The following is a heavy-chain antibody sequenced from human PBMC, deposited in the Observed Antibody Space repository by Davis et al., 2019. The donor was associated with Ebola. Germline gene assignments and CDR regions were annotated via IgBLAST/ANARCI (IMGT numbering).Heavy chain of an antibody. D-gene: IGHD3-3*01. J-gene: IGHJ6*02. V-gene: IGHV3-48*02. CDR2: ISTTSGNI. CDR1: GFTFSSYS. CDR3: ARVRSGYYPSAMEV. Sequence: GESLKISCAASGFTFSSYSMNWVRQAPGKGLEWVSYISTTSGNIYYAESVKGRFTISRDNAKNALYLQMNSLRDEDTAVYLCARVRSGYYPSAMEVWGQGTTVTVSS.